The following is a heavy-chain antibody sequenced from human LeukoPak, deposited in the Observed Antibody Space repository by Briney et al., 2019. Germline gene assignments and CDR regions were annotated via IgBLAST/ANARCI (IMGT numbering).Heavy chain of an antibody. Sequence: PSQTLSLTCTVSGGSISSGGYYWSWIRQPPGKGLEWIGYIYHSGSTYSNPSLKSRVTMSVDTSKNQFSLKLSSVTAADTAVYYCARDLRSSYYYYYMDVWGKGTTVTVSS. CDR2: IYHSGST. CDR3: ARDLRSSYYYYYMDV. D-gene: IGHD6-13*01. J-gene: IGHJ6*03. CDR1: GGSISSGGYY. V-gene: IGHV4-30-2*01.